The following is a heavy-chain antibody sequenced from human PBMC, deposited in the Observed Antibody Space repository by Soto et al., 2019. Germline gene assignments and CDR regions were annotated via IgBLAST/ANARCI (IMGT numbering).Heavy chain of an antibody. CDR3: ARDVAVAGNSYGMEV. CDR1: GYRFTSYG. V-gene: IGHV1-18*04. D-gene: IGHD6-19*01. Sequence: ASVKVSCKTSGYRFTSYGITWVRQAPGQGLEWMGWISAYNSNTDYAQSLQDRVTMTTDTSTNTGYMELRGLRVDDTAVYYCARDVAVAGNSYGMEVWGQGTTVTVSS. CDR2: ISAYNSNT. J-gene: IGHJ6*02.